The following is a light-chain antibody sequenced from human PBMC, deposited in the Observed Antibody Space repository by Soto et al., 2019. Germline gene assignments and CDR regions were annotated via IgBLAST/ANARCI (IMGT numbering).Light chain of an antibody. Sequence: DIQMTQSPSTLSASVGDRITITCRASQSVSAWVAWYQQKPGKAPKVVIYDASSLESGVPSRFAASRCWRDFTLTINSLQPDDSATYYCQQYNNFPGTLGQGTKVDIK. CDR2: DAS. CDR3: QQYNNFPGT. CDR1: QSVSAW. V-gene: IGKV1-5*01. J-gene: IGKJ1*01.